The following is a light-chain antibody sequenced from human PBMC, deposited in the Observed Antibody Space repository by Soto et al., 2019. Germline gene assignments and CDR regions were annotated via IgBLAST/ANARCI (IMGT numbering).Light chain of an antibody. CDR1: SSDVGGYNY. CDR2: DVS. V-gene: IGLV2-14*01. Sequence: QSALTQPASVSGSPGQSITISCTGTSSDVGGYNYVSWYQQHPGKAPKLMIYDVSNRPSGVSNRFSGSKSGNTASLTISGLQVEDEADYYCSSYTSSSTQVFGTGTNVTVL. CDR3: SSYTSSSTQV. J-gene: IGLJ1*01.